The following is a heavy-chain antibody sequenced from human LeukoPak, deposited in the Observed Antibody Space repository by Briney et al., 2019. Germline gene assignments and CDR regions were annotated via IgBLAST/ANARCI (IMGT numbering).Heavy chain of an antibody. J-gene: IGHJ4*02. D-gene: IGHD1-26*01. CDR3: ARFGVGATGIDY. Sequence: ASVKVSCKASGYTFTSYDINWVRQATGQGLEWMGWMNPNSGNTGYAQKFHGRVTMTRNTSISTAYMELSSLRSEDTAVYYCARFGVGATGIDYWGQGTLVTVSS. CDR1: GYTFTSYD. CDR2: MNPNSGNT. V-gene: IGHV1-8*01.